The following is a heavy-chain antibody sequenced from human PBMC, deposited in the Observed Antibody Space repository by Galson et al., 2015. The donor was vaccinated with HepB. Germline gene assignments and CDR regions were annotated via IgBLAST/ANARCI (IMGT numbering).Heavy chain of an antibody. V-gene: IGHV3-30-3*01. CDR1: GFNFHTYA. D-gene: IGHD2-2*02. CDR3: ARDLGVVVPAAIFRGSGFDY. Sequence: SLRLSCAASGFNFHTYAMHWVRQAPGKGLEWVALISYDGSNKYYADSVKGRFTISRDNSKNTLYLQMNSLRAEDTAVYYCARDLGVVVPAAIFRGSGFDYWGQGTLVTASS. J-gene: IGHJ4*02. CDR2: ISYDGSNK.